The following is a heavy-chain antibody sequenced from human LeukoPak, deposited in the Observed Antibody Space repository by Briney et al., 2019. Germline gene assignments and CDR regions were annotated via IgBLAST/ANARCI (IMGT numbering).Heavy chain of an antibody. V-gene: IGHV4-34*01. CDR2: INHSGST. CDR3: AGPPGRRGSGSFYNLWFAP. D-gene: IGHD3-10*01. CDR1: GGSFSGDY. J-gene: IGHJ5*02. Sequence: SETLSLTCAVYGGSFSGDYWSCIRQPPGKGLEWIGEINHSGSTNYNPSLKSRVTISVHTSKNQFALKLSSVTAADTAVYYCAGPPGRRGSGSFYNLWFAPWGQETLLTVSS.